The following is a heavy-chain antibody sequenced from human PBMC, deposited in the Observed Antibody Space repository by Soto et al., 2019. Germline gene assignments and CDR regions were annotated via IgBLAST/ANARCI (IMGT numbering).Heavy chain of an antibody. J-gene: IGHJ6*03. D-gene: IGHD3-3*01. CDR1: GGSFSGNF. CDR3: ARVPSSYDFWTGYQKNYYYMDV. V-gene: IGHV4-34*01. Sequence: SETLSLTCAVYGGSFSGNFWTWIRQTPGKGLEWIGEINHSGNTNYNPSLKSRVSISVDASKNQFSLRLISVTAADTAVYFCARVPSSYDFWTGYQKNYYYMDVWGQGTTVTVSS. CDR2: INHSGNT.